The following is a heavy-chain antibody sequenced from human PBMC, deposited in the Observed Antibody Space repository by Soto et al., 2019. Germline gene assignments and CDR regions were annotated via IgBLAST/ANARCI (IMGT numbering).Heavy chain of an antibody. D-gene: IGHD6-19*01. CDR3: AKGGSGWYPFDY. J-gene: IGHJ4*02. V-gene: IGHV3-23*01. CDR1: GFIFSNYA. CDR2: LSGGGDRT. Sequence: PGGSLRLSCAASGFIFSNYAMSWVRQAPGKGLEWISSLSGGGDRTHYADSVKGRFTISRDNSKSVLSLEINSLTSGDTAVYYCAKGGSGWYPFDYWGQGSLVTVSS.